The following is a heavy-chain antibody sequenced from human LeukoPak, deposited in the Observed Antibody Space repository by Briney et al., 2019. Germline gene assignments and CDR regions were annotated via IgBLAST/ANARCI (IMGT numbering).Heavy chain of an antibody. CDR3: ARDFYDFWSGSLDY. J-gene: IGHJ4*02. CDR2: IKQDGSEK. CDR1: GFTFSSYW. Sequence: LRLSCAASGFTFSSYWMSWVRQAPGKGLEWVANIKQDGSEKYYVDSVKGRFTISRDNAKNSLYLQMNSLRAEDTAVYYCARDFYDFWSGSLDYWDQGTLVTVSS. D-gene: IGHD3-3*01. V-gene: IGHV3-7*01.